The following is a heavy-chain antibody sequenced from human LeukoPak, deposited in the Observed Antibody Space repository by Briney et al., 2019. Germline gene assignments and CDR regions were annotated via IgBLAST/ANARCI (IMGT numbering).Heavy chain of an antibody. D-gene: IGHD2-21*01. CDR3: AREVDVVVNDY. V-gene: IGHV1-2*02. CDR2: INPNSGGT. Sequence: ASVKVSCKASGYTFTDYYIHWVRQAPGQGLEWLGWINPNSGGTNYAQKFQGRVTMTRDTSISTAYMELSRLRSDDTAVYYCAREVDVVVNDYWGQGTLVTVSS. J-gene: IGHJ4*02. CDR1: GYTFTDYY.